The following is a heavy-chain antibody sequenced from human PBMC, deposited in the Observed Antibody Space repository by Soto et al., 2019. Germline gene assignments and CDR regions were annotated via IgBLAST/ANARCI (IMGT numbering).Heavy chain of an antibody. CDR1: GGSISSGGYY. CDR3: ARLVVPAAWGMDV. CDR2: IYYSGST. Sequence: QVQLQESGPGLVKPSQTLSLTCTVSGGSISSGGYYWSWIRQHPGKGLEWIGYIYYSGSTYYNPSLRSRVTISGDTSKNQFSLKLSSVTAADTAVYYCARLVVPAAWGMDVWGQGTTVTVSS. V-gene: IGHV4-31*03. D-gene: IGHD2-2*01. J-gene: IGHJ6*02.